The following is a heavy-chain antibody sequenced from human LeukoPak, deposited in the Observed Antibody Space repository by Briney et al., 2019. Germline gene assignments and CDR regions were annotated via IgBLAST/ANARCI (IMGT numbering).Heavy chain of an antibody. Sequence: GGSLRLSCAASGFTVSSNYMSWVRQAPGKGLEWVSVIYSGGSTYYADSVKGRFTISRDNSKNTLYLQMNSLRAEDTAVYYCARETFLAYCGGDCLSAFDIWGQGTMVTVSS. CDR2: IYSGGST. D-gene: IGHD2-21*02. J-gene: IGHJ3*02. CDR3: ARETFLAYCGGDCLSAFDI. V-gene: IGHV3-66*01. CDR1: GFTVSSNY.